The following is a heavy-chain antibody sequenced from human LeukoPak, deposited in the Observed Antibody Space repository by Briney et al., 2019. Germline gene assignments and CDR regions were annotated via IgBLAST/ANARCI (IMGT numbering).Heavy chain of an antibody. Sequence: TSETLSLTCTVSGGSISSYYWSWIRQPPGKGLEWIGYIYYSGSTNYNPSLKSRVTISVDTSKNQFSLKLSSVTAADTAVYYCARCGYGDMDVWGKGTTVTASS. V-gene: IGHV4-59*01. CDR2: IYYSGST. CDR3: ARCGYGDMDV. CDR1: GGSISSYY. D-gene: IGHD5-18*01. J-gene: IGHJ6*03.